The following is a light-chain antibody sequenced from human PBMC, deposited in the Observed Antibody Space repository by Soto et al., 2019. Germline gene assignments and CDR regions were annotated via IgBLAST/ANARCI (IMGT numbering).Light chain of an antibody. V-gene: IGLV2-14*03. J-gene: IGLJ1*01. CDR1: SSDIGDYKY. CDR2: DVS. Sequence: QSARTQPASVSGSPGQSITISCTGTSSDIGDYKYVSWYQQHPGNPPKLIIYDVSDRPSGVSHRFSGSKSGNTDSLSISGLQAEDEADYYCSSYTPSSTLRVFGTGTKLTVL. CDR3: SSYTPSSTLRV.